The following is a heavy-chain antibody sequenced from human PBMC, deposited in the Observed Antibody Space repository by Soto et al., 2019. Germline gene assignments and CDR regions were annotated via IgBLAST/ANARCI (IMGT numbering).Heavy chain of an antibody. J-gene: IGHJ6*02. CDR3: ARTPLERLYGMDV. CDR2: IYYSGST. V-gene: IGHV4-59*01. Sequence: PSETLSLTCTVSGGSISSYYWSWIRQPPGKGLEWIGYIYYSGSTNYNPSLKSRVTISVDTSKNQFSLKLSSVTAADTAVYYCARTPLERLYGMDVWGQGATVTVSS. CDR1: GGSISSYY.